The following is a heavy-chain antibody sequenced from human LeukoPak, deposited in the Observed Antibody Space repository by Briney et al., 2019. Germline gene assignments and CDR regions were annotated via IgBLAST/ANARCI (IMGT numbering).Heavy chain of an antibody. J-gene: IGHJ4*02. CDR3: ASARKGGDDHFDY. V-gene: IGHV4-61*01. CDR1: GGSVSSGNYY. Sequence: SETLSLTCTVSGGSVSSGNYYWSWIRQPPGKGLDWIGDIYYSGSTNYNPSLKSRVTISVDTSKNQFSLKLTSVTAADTAVYYCASARKGGDDHFDYWGQGTLVTVSS. D-gene: IGHD2-21*01. CDR2: IYYSGST.